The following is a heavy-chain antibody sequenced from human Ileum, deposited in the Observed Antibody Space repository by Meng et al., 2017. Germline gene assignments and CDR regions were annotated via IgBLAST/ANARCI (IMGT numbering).Heavy chain of an antibody. D-gene: IGHD3-22*01. Sequence: QVQLVQSGAEVKKPGSLVKVSCKASGGTFYSYTISWVRQAPGQGLEWMGRIIPVLGVAKHAQKFQGRVTIIADKSTSTSHMELSNLRSEDTGVYYCASGSPNSSGAHEDWGQGTLVTVSS. CDR2: IIPVLGVA. J-gene: IGHJ4*02. V-gene: IGHV1-69*02. CDR1: GGTFYSYT. CDR3: ASGSPNSSGAHED.